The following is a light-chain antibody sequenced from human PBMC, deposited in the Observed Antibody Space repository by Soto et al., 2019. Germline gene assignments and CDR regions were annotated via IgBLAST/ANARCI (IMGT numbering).Light chain of an antibody. V-gene: IGLV7-43*01. CDR2: GTS. Sequence: QAVVTQEPSLTVSPGGTVTLSCASSTGAVTSGYYPNWFQQKPGQAPRPLIYGTSNKHSWTPARFSGSLLGGKAALTLSGVQPEDEAEYYCLLYFGPAYVFGTGTKLTVL. J-gene: IGLJ1*01. CDR3: LLYFGPAYV. CDR1: TGAVTSGYY.